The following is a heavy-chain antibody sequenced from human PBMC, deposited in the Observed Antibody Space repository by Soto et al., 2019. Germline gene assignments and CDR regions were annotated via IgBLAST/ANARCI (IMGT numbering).Heavy chain of an antibody. CDR2: IYYSRST. J-gene: IGHJ4*02. D-gene: IGHD5-12*01. Sequence: SETLSLTCTVSGGSISSYYWSWIRQPPGKGLEWIRYIYYSRSTNYNPSLKSRVTISVDTTKNQFSLKLSSVTVADTAVYYCARGDGYDLPSFDYWGQGTLVTVSS. CDR3: ARGDGYDLPSFDY. CDR1: GGSISSYY. V-gene: IGHV4-59*01.